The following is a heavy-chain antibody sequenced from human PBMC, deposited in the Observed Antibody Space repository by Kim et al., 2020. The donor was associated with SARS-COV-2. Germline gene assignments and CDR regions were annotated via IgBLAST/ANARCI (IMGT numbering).Heavy chain of an antibody. D-gene: IGHD3-10*01. CDR2: IYPGDSDT. Sequence: GESLKISCKGSGYSFTSYWIGWVRQMPGKGLEWMGIIYPGDSDTRYSPSFQGQVTISADKSISTAYLQWSSLKASDTAMYYCARHTPFYYYGSGSYTIDYWGQGTLVTVSS. J-gene: IGHJ4*02. V-gene: IGHV5-51*01. CDR3: ARHTPFYYYGSGSYTIDY. CDR1: GYSFTSYW.